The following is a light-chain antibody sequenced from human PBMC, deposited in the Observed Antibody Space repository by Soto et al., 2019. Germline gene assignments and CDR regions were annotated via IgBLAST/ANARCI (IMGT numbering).Light chain of an antibody. Sequence: QSPAALSVSKGERTTLSCRASQSVGNNLAWYQQKPGQAPRLLIYGAYTRATGIPARFSGSGSGTDFTLTISSLQSEDFAVYYCQHYNYWPPKPFGQ. CDR2: GAY. CDR1: QSVGNN. CDR3: QHYNYWPPKP. V-gene: IGKV3-15*01. J-gene: IGKJ1*01.